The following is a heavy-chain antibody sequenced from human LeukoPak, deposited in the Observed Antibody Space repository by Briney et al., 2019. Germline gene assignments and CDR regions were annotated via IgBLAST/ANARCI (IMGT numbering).Heavy chain of an antibody. J-gene: IGHJ4*02. Sequence: SVKVSCKASGGTFSSYAISWVRQAPGQGLEWMGRIIPILGIANYAQKFQGRVTITADKSTSTAYMELSSLRSEDTAVYYCARDPAETRGYSGYDDDWGQGTLVTVSS. D-gene: IGHD5-12*01. CDR3: ARDPAETRGYSGYDDD. V-gene: IGHV1-69*04. CDR2: IIPILGIA. CDR1: GGTFSSYA.